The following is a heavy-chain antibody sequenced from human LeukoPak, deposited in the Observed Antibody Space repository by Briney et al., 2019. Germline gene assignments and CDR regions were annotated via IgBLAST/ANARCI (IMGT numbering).Heavy chain of an antibody. J-gene: IGHJ4*02. CDR3: AREPMVQGVTLDY. CDR2: ISSSSSYI. D-gene: IGHD3-10*01. CDR1: GFTFSSYS. V-gene: IGHV3-21*01. Sequence: GGSLRLSCAASGFTFSSYSMNWVRQAPGKGLEWVSSISSSSSYIYYADSVKGRFTISRDNAKNSPYLQMNSLRAEDTAVYYCAREPMVQGVTLDYWGQGTLVTVSS.